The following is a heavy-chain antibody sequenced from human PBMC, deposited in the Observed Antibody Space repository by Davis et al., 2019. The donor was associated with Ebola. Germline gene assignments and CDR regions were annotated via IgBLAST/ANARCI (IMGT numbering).Heavy chain of an antibody. CDR3: ARDRDGEGNWYFDL. CDR2: ISYHGSEK. Sequence: GESLKISCAASGFTFSSYSMNWVRQAPGKGLEWVAVISYHGSEKYYADSVKGRFTISRDNSKNTLYLQVNSLRSEDSAFYYCARDRDGEGNWYFDLWGRGTLVTVSS. V-gene: IGHV3-30*03. J-gene: IGHJ2*01. CDR1: GFTFSSYS. D-gene: IGHD4-17*01.